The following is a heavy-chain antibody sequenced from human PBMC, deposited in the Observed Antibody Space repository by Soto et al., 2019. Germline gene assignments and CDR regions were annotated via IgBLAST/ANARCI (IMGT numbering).Heavy chain of an antibody. V-gene: IGHV1-69*13. CDR3: ARALPYYYDSSGYLDAFDI. D-gene: IGHD3-22*01. J-gene: IGHJ3*02. CDR2: IIPIFGTA. Sequence: SVKVSCKASGGTFSSYAISWVRQAPGQGLEWMGGIIPIFGTANYAQKFQGRATITADESTSTAYMELSSLRSEDTAVYYCARALPYYYDSSGYLDAFDIWGQGTMVTVSS. CDR1: GGTFSSYA.